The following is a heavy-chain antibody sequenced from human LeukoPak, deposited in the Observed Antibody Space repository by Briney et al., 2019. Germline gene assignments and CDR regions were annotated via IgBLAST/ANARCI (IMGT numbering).Heavy chain of an antibody. J-gene: IGHJ4*02. Sequence: SETLSLTCTVSGGSISSYYWSWIRQPPGKGLERIGYIYYSGSTNYNPSLKSRVTISVDTSKNQFSLRLSSVTAADTAVYYCARGSSIAARQVDYWGQGTLVTVSS. D-gene: IGHD6-6*01. CDR1: GGSISSYY. CDR2: IYYSGST. CDR3: ARGSSIAARQVDY. V-gene: IGHV4-59*08.